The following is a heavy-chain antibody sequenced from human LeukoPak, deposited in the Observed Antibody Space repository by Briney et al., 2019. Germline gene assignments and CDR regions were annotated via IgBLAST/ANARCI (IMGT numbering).Heavy chain of an antibody. CDR3: ARDRKSARAHAFDI. V-gene: IGHV4-61*01. Sequence: SETLSLTCTVSGGSVSSGSYYWSWIRQPPGKGLESIGYIYYSGSTNYNPSLKSRVTISVDTSKNQFSLKLSSVTAADTAVYYRARDRKSARAHAFDIWGQGTMVTVSS. CDR2: IYYSGST. J-gene: IGHJ3*02. CDR1: GGSVSSGSYY.